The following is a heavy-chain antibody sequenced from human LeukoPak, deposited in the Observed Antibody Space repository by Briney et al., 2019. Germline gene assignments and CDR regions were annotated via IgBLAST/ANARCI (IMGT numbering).Heavy chain of an antibody. Sequence: GRSLRLSCAASGFTFSSYGMHWVRQVPGKGLEWVAGISYDGSNKYYADSVKGRFTISRDNSKNTLYLQMNSLRAEDTAVYYCANERSAYYYYYGMDVWGQGTTVTVS. CDR1: GFTFSSYG. V-gene: IGHV3-30*18. D-gene: IGHD1-26*01. CDR3: ANERSAYYYYYGMDV. CDR2: ISYDGSNK. J-gene: IGHJ6*02.